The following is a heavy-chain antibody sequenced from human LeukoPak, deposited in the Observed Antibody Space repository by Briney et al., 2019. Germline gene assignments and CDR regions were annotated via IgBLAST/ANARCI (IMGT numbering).Heavy chain of an antibody. J-gene: IGHJ6*03. CDR3: AKVGYDYGLPPPWYYYYMDV. CDR2: IKQDGSEK. Sequence: LAGGPLRLSCAASGFTFSSYWMSWVRQAPGKGLEWVANIKQDGSEKYYVDSVKGRFTISRDNAKNSLYLQMNSLRAEDTAVYYCAKVGYDYGLPPPWYYYYMDVWGKGTTVTISS. D-gene: IGHD4-17*01. V-gene: IGHV3-7*01. CDR1: GFTFSSYW.